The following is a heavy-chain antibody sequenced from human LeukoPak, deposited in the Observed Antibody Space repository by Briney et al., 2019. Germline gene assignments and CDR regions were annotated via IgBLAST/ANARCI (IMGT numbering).Heavy chain of an antibody. CDR2: IYSGGST. CDR3: AKDVGKWESLHFFDY. Sequence: GGSLRLSCAASGFIVSSNHMSWVRQAPGKGLEWVSVIYSGGSTYYADSVKGRFTISRDDSRNTLYLQMNSLRGDDTAVYYCAKDVGKWESLHFFDYWGQGTLVTVSS. J-gene: IGHJ4*02. CDR1: GFIVSSNH. D-gene: IGHD1-26*01. V-gene: IGHV3-53*01.